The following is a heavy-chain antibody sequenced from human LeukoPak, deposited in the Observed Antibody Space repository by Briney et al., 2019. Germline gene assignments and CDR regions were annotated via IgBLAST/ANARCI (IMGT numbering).Heavy chain of an antibody. CDR1: GYSFTSYW. J-gene: IGHJ4*02. Sequence: GESLKISCKGSGYSFTSYWIGWVRQMPGKGLEWMGIIYPGDSDTRYSPSFQGQVTISAGKSISTAYLQWSSLKVSDTAMYYCASSRYNWNGYFDYWGQGTLVTVSS. CDR2: IYPGDSDT. D-gene: IGHD1-20*01. V-gene: IGHV5-51*01. CDR3: ASSRYNWNGYFDY.